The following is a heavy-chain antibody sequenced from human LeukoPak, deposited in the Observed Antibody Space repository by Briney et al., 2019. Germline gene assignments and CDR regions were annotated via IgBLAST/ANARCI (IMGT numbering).Heavy chain of an antibody. Sequence: GGSLRLSCAASGFSFSTSTMNWVRQAPGKGLEWVSDISGSGAATNYADSVKGRFTISRDTSKNTVFLLMNSLRAEDTAVYYCARAAADDFDYWGQGTLVTVSS. CDR3: ARAAADDFDY. CDR2: ISGSGAAT. V-gene: IGHV3-23*01. CDR1: GFSFSTST. J-gene: IGHJ4*02. D-gene: IGHD6-13*01.